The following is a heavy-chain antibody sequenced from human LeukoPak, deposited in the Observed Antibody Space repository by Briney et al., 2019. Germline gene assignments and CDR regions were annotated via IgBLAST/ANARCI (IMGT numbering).Heavy chain of an antibody. D-gene: IGHD6-13*01. Sequence: SETLSLTCTVSGGSISSYYWNWIRQPPGKGLGWIGYIYYSGSTNYNPSLKSRVTISVDTSKNQFSLKLSSVTAADTAVYYCARVPNVVSSWYDYWGQGTLVTVSS. CDR2: IYYSGST. J-gene: IGHJ4*02. CDR3: ARVPNVVSSWYDY. CDR1: GGSISSYY. V-gene: IGHV4-59*01.